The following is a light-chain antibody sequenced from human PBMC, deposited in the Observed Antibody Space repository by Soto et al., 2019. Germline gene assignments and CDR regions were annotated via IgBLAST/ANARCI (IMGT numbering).Light chain of an antibody. CDR2: VAS. J-gene: IGKJ3*01. CDR3: QPADSFPFT. Sequence: DIQLTQSPSSVSASVGDRVTITCRASQDIGTWLAWYQQKPGKAPKLLIYVASNMQSGVPSRFSGAGSGTDFNLTITSPQPEDFANYHCQPADSFPFTFGPGTKVDFK. V-gene: IGKV1-12*01. CDR1: QDIGTW.